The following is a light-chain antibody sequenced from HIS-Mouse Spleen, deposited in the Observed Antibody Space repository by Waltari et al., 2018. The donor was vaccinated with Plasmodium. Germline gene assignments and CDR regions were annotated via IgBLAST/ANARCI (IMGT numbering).Light chain of an antibody. V-gene: IGLV1-44*01. CDR2: SNN. CDR3: AAWDDSLNGPV. Sequence: QSVLTQPPSASGTPGQRVTISCSGSSSNIGSNTVNWYQQLPGPAPKPLIYSNNQGPSGVRVRFSGSKSGTSASLTISGLQSEDEADYDCAAWDDSLNGPVFGGGTKLTGL. CDR1: SSNIGSNT. J-gene: IGLJ2*01.